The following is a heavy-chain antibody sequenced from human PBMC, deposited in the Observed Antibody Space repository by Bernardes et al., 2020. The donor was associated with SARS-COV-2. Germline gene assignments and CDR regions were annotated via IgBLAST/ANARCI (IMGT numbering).Heavy chain of an antibody. Sequence: SGPTLVKPTQTLTLTCTFSGFSLSTSGVGVGWIRQPPGKALEWLALIYWDDDKRYSPSLKSRLTITKDTSKNQVVLTMTNMDPLDTATYCCAHSSDSVVVPARCDPWGQGTLVTDSS. V-gene: IGHV2-5*02. CDR2: IYWDDDK. D-gene: IGHD2-2*01. CDR1: GFSLSTSGVG. J-gene: IGHJ5*02. CDR3: AHSSDSVVVPARCDP.